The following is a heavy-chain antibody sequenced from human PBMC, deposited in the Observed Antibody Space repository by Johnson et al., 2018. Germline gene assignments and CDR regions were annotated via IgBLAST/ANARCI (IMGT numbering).Heavy chain of an antibody. J-gene: IGHJ3*02. CDR3: ARDRGDLEVTEAFDI. D-gene: IGHD2-21*02. V-gene: IGHV1-69*01. CDR1: GGTFSRYS. Sequence: QVRLQESGAEVKKPGSSVKVSCKASGGTFSRYSIRWVRQAPGQGLEWMGGSIPIFGTATYAQKFQGRVTITADESTSTAYMERNSLRSEDTAVYYCARDRGDLEVTEAFDIWGQGTMVTVSS. CDR2: SIPIFGTA.